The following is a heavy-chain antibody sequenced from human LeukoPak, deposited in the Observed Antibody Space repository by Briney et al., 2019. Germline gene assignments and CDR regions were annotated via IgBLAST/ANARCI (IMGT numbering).Heavy chain of an antibody. V-gene: IGHV4-59*01. Sequence: SETLSLTCTVSGGSISSYYWSWIRQPPGKGLEWIGYIYYSGSTNYNPSLKRRVTISVDTSKNQFSLKLSSVTAADTAVYYCARENYDFWSGQFWFDPWGQGTLVTVSS. CDR3: ARENYDFWSGQFWFDP. CDR2: IYYSGST. D-gene: IGHD3-3*01. CDR1: GGSISSYY. J-gene: IGHJ5*02.